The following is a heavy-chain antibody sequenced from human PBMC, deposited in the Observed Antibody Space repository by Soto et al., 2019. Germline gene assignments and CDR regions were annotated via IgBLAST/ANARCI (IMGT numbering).Heavy chain of an antibody. D-gene: IGHD6-6*01. CDR3: ARVGREYSSSSWFDP. CDR1: GGSISSYY. J-gene: IGHJ5*02. Sequence: SETLSLTCTVSGGSISSYYWSWIRQPPGKGLEWIGYIYYSGSTNYNPSLKSRVTISVDTSKNQFSLKLSSVTAADTAVYYCARVGREYSSSSWFDPWGQGTLVTVSS. V-gene: IGHV4-59*01. CDR2: IYYSGST.